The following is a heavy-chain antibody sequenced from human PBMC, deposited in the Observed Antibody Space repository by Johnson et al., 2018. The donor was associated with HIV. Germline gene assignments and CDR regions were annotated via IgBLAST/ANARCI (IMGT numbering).Heavy chain of an antibody. CDR1: GFMFSSYA. Sequence: QVQLVESGGGVVQPGRSLRLSCAASGFMFSSYAMHWVRQAPGKGLEWEAVISYDVSNKYYADSVKGRFTISRDNSKNTLYLQMNSLRAEDTAVYYCAKVLNEKSYIDLFHVWGQGTMVTVSS. CDR2: ISYDVSNK. J-gene: IGHJ3*01. D-gene: IGHD2-8*01. CDR3: AKVLNEKSYIDLFHV. V-gene: IGHV3-30*04.